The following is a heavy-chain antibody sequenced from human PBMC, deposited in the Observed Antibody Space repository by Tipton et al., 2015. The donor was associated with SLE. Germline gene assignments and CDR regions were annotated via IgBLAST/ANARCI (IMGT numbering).Heavy chain of an antibody. D-gene: IGHD3-3*01. J-gene: IGHJ4*02. V-gene: IGHV4-59*12. CDR1: GGSFSGYY. Sequence: TLSLTCAVYGGSFSGYYWSWIRQPPWKGLEWIGYIYYSGSTNYNPSLKSRVTISVDTSKNQFSLRLTSVTAADTAVYYCAREGGAYYDFWSGYSDWGQGTLVTVSS. CDR3: AREGGAYYDFWSGYSD. CDR2: IYYSGST.